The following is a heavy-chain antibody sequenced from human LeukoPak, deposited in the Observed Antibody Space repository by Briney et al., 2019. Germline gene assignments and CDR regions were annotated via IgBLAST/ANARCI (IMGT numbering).Heavy chain of an antibody. CDR2: ISSSGYTI. CDR3: AREDCSSTCCYDPSVSDY. D-gene: IGHD2-2*01. Sequence: GGSQRLSCEASGFTFSHYEMNWVRQAPGKGLEWVSYISSSGYTIYYADSVKGRFTISRDNAKNSLYLQMNSLRAEDTAVYYCAREDCSSTCCYDPSVSDYWGQGTLVTVSS. J-gene: IGHJ4*02. V-gene: IGHV3-48*03. CDR1: GFTFSHYE.